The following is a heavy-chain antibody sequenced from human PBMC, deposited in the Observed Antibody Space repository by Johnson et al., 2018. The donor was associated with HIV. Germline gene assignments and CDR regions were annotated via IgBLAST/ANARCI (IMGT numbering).Heavy chain of an antibody. J-gene: IGHJ3*02. D-gene: IGHD3-22*01. CDR1: GFTFDNFW. V-gene: IGHV3-7*01. CDR3: ARGSLYYYDSSNYYSTYAFDI. Sequence: MQLVESGGGLVQPGGSLRLSCAASGFTFDNFWMSWVRQTPGKWLEWVANIKQDGGDKYYVDSVKGRFTISRDHAKNSLYLQMNSLRAEDTAVYYCARGSLYYYDSSNYYSTYAFDIWGQGTMVTVSS. CDR2: IKQDGGDK.